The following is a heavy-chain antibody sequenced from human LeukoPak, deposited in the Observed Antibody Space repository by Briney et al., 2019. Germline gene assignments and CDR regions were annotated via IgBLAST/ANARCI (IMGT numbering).Heavy chain of an antibody. V-gene: IGHV3-9*01. D-gene: IGHD6-6*01. J-gene: IGHJ4*02. CDR3: ARLNRIAASDY. CDR2: ISWNSGSI. Sequence: GGSLRLSCAASGFTFDDYAMHWVRQAPGKGLEWVSGISWNSGSIGYADTVKGRFTVSRDNAKNSLYLQMNSLRAEDTAVYYCARLNRIAASDYWGQGTLVTVSS. CDR1: GFTFDDYA.